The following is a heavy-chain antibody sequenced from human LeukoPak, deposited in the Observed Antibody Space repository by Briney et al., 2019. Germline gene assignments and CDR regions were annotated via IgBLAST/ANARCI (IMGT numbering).Heavy chain of an antibody. CDR2: ISGSGGST. V-gene: IGHV3-23*01. D-gene: IGHD3-22*01. J-gene: IGHJ3*02. CDR1: GLTFSSYA. CDR3: AKKGASGYYRDAFDI. Sequence: PGGSLRLSCAASGLTFSSYAMSWVRQAPGKGLEWVSAISGSGGSTYYADSVKGRLTISRDNSKNTLYLQMNSLRAEDTAVYYCAKKGASGYYRDAFDIWGQGTMVTVSS.